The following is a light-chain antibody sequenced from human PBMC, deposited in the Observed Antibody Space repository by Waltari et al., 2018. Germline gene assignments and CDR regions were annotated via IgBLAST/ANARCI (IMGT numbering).Light chain of an antibody. CDR1: GSNIGAGYA. Sequence: QSVLTQPPSVSGAPGQRVTSSCPGSGSNIGAGYAPHWYQQLPGKAPRLPIYGVNTRPLGVPDRFFGSQSGTSASLAITGLQAEDEGDYYCQSYDTSLSVVFGGGTKLTVL. CDR2: GVN. CDR3: QSYDTSLSVV. J-gene: IGLJ2*01. V-gene: IGLV1-40*01.